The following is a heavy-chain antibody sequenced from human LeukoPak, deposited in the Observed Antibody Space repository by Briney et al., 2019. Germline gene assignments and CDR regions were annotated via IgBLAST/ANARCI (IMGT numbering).Heavy chain of an antibody. J-gene: IGHJ6*02. D-gene: IGHD2-2*01. CDR2: ISYDGSNK. CDR1: GFTFSSYA. Sequence: QPGRSLRLSYAASGFTFSSYAMHWVRQAPGKGLEWVAVISYDGSNKYYADSVKGRFTISRDNSKNTLYLQMNSLRAEDTAVYYCARDPGYCSSTSCFNYYGMDVWGQGTTVTVSS. CDR3: ARDPGYCSSTSCFNYYGMDV. V-gene: IGHV3-30-3*01.